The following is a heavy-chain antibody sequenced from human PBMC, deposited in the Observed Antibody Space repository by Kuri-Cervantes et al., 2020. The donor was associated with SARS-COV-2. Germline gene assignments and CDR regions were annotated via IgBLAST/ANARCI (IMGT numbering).Heavy chain of an antibody. CDR1: GYTFTDFS. J-gene: IGHJ5*02. V-gene: IGHV1-2*02. CDR2: INPNSGGT. Sequence: ASVKVSCKASGYTFTDFSIYWVRQVPGQRLEWVGWINPNSGGTNFAQNFQDRVSLTRDTPINTAFMELSTLRSDDTAIYYCARSVPTSTSSSWHPWGPGTLVTVSS. CDR3: ARSVPTSTSSSWHP. D-gene: IGHD2-2*01.